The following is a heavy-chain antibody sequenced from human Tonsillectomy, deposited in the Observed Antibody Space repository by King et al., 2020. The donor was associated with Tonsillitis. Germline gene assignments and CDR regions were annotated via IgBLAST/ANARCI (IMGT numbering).Heavy chain of an antibody. V-gene: IGHV3-7*03. CDR3: ARSCDPVYSSGWYSLCVFVFVY. CDR1: GFTFSSYW. D-gene: IGHD6-19*01. CDR2: IKQDGSET. Sequence: VQLVESGGGLDKPGGSLRLSCEASGFTFSSYWMSWVRQAPGKGLEWVANIKQDGSETYYVDSVKGRFTISRDNAKNSLYLQMNSLRAEDTAVYYCARSCDPVYSSGWYSLCVFVFVYWCQGTLLTVSS. J-gene: IGHJ4*02.